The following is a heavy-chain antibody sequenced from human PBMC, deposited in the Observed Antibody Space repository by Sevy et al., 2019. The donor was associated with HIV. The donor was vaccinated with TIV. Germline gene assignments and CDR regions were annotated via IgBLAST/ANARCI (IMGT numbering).Heavy chain of an antibody. CDR1: GGSFSGYY. D-gene: IGHD6-19*01. CDR2: INHSGST. CDR3: ARGRSSYSSGWYSIGSYYFDY. V-gene: IGHV4-34*01. Sequence: SETLSLTCAVYGGSFSGYYWSWIRQPPGKGLEWIGEINHSGSTNYNPSLKSRVTISVDTSKNQFSLKLSSVTAADTAVYYCARGRSSYSSGWYSIGSYYFDYWGQGTLVTVSS. J-gene: IGHJ4*02.